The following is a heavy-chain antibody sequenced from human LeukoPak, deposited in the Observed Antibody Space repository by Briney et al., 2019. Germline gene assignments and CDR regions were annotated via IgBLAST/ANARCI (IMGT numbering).Heavy chain of an antibody. Sequence: PGGSLRLSCAASGFTFSSNAMHWVRQAPGDRLEYVSSISSDGGSTYYANSVKGRFTISRDNSKNTLYLQMGSLRAEDMAVYYCARGHLVVRGVVDYWGQGTLVTVSS. CDR2: ISSDGGST. D-gene: IGHD3-10*01. V-gene: IGHV3-64*01. CDR3: ARGHLVVRGVVDY. CDR1: GFTFSSNA. J-gene: IGHJ4*02.